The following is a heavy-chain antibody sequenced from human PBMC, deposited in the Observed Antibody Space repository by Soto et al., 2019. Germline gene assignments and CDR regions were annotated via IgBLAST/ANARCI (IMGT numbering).Heavy chain of an antibody. D-gene: IGHD6-13*01. Sequence: QVQLVQSGAEVKKPGASVKVSCKASGNTFTSYSVYWVRQAPGQGLEWMGWINAGNGNTRYSQKFQDRVTITRDTSANTVYMELSSLRSEYTAVYYCARDRYSSSWYVGAFDYWGQGTLVTVSS. CDR2: INAGNGNT. CDR3: ARDRYSSSWYVGAFDY. CDR1: GNTFTSYS. J-gene: IGHJ4*02. V-gene: IGHV1-3*01.